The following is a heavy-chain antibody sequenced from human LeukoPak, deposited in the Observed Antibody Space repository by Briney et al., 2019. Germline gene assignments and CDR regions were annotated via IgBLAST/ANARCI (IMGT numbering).Heavy chain of an antibody. CDR1: GGSISSYY. CDR3: ARSGGVRGHYFDY. Sequence: PSETLSLTCTVSGGSISSYYWSWIRQPPGKGLEWIGYIYYSGSTYYNPSLNSRVTTSVDTSKNQFSLKLSSVTAADTAVYYCARSGGVRGHYFDYWGQGTLVTVSS. V-gene: IGHV4-59*08. J-gene: IGHJ4*02. D-gene: IGHD3-10*01. CDR2: IYYSGST.